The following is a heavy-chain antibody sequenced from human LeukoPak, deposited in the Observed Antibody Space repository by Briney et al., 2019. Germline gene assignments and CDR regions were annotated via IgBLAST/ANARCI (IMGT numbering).Heavy chain of an antibody. CDR1: GGTSSSYA. J-gene: IGHJ6*03. D-gene: IGHD1-7*01. CDR3: ARRGITGTTRPSDMDV. Sequence: GASVKVSCKASGGTSSSYAISWVRQAPGQGLEWMGRIIPILGIANYAQKFQGRVTITADKSTSTAYMELSSLRSEDTAVYYCARRGITGTTRPSDMDVWGKGTTVTVSS. V-gene: IGHV1-69*04. CDR2: IIPILGIA.